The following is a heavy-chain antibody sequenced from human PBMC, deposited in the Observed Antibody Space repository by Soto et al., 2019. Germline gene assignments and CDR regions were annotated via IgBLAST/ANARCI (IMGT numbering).Heavy chain of an antibody. CDR3: ARTGTYYYYGMDV. CDR2: VYYSGST. J-gene: IGHJ6*02. CDR1: GGSISSGGYY. V-gene: IGHV4-31*03. Sequence: SETLSLTCTVSGGSISSGGYYWSWIRQHPGKGLEWIGYVYYSGSTYYNPSLKSRVTISVDTSKNQFSLKLSSVTAADTAVYYCARTGTYYYYGMDVWGQGTTVTVSS. D-gene: IGHD1-7*01.